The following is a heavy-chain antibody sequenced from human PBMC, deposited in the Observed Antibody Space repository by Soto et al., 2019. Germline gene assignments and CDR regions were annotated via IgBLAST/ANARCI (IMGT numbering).Heavy chain of an antibody. CDR1: GGTFSSYA. Sequence: GASVKVSCKASGGTFSSYAISWVRQAPGQGLEWMGGIIPIFGTANYAQKFQGRVTITADESTSTAYMELSSLRSEDTAVYYCARDWYNSGWSDAFEIWGQGTMVTVSS. CDR3: ARDWYNSGWSDAFEI. CDR2: IIPIFGTA. J-gene: IGHJ3*02. D-gene: IGHD6-19*01. V-gene: IGHV1-69*13.